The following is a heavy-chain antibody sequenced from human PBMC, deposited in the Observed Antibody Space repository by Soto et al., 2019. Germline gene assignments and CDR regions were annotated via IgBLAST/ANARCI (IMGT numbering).Heavy chain of an antibody. CDR1: GFTFSLYS. V-gene: IGHV3-21*01. D-gene: IGHD6-6*01. Sequence: GSLRLSCAASGFTFSLYSMIWARQAPGKGRGWVASITSGSGYISSEDSLKAGLTISRTIAKNPLFLQLDTLRAEAPAVYFCVRARSTESRPDYWGQGPWVTSPQ. CDR2: ITSGSGYI. J-gene: IGHJ4*02. CDR3: VRARSTESRPDY.